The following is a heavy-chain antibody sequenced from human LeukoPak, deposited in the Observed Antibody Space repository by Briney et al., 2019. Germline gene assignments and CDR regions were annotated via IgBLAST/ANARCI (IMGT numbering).Heavy chain of an antibody. CDR3: ARGVVAARFWFDP. CDR1: GGSISSYY. D-gene: IGHD2-15*01. V-gene: IGHV4-59*01. CDR2: IYYSGST. Sequence: SQTLSLTCAVSGGSISSYYWSCIRQPPGKGLEWIGYIYYSGSTNYNPSLKSRVTISVDTSKNQFSLKLSSVTAADTAVYYCARGVVAARFWFDPWGQGTLVTVSS. J-gene: IGHJ5*02.